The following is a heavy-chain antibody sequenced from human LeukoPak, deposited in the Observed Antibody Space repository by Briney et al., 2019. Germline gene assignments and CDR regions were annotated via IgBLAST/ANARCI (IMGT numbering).Heavy chain of an antibody. V-gene: IGHV3-30-3*01. CDR3: VKDRTGTYTLDY. CDR2: ISDDGSRQ. J-gene: IGHJ4*02. D-gene: IGHD3-10*01. CDR1: GFTFSNYA. Sequence: GGSLRLSCAASGFTFSNYAIHWGRQAPGKGLEWVAFISDDGSRQHYADFVKSRFTISRDNSKNTLNLQMNSLRAEDTAVYYCVKDRTGTYTLDYWGQGTLVTVSS.